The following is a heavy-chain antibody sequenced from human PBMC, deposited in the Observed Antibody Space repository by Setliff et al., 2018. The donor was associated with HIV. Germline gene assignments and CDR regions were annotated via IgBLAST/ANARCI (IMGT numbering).Heavy chain of an antibody. CDR1: GFSISSGHY. CDR3: ARHGTYEAHYSYMDV. V-gene: IGHV4-38-2*01. J-gene: IGHJ6*03. CDR2: IHHSGTT. D-gene: IGHD1-1*01. Sequence: PSETLSLTCAVSGFSISSGHYWAWIRQPPGKGLEWIGSIHHSGTTYDNPSLKSRVTISVDSSKNHFSLILSSVTAADTAVYYCARHGTYEAHYSYMDVWGKGTTVTVSS.